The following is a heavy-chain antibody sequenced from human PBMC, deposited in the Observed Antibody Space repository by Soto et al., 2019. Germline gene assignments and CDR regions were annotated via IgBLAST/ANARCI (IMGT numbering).Heavy chain of an antibody. D-gene: IGHD3-22*01. CDR3: ATEPIYYNDGSGYYPLGH. CDR2: MHPYGGST. J-gene: IGHJ4*02. V-gene: IGHV1-46*01. Sequence: ASVKVSCKASGFTFTSFYMHWVRQAPGQGPEWMGIMHPYGGSTGYAQKFQGRVTLTTDTSTNTGYMELRSLTSDDTAVYFCATEPIYYNDGSGYYPLGHWGQGTLVTVSS. CDR1: GFTFTSFY.